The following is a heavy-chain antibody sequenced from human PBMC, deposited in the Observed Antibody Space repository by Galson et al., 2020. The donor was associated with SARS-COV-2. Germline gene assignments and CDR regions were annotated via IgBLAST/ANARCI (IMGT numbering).Heavy chain of an antibody. CDR1: GGSISSYY. J-gene: IGHJ4*02. D-gene: IGHD5-18*01. CDR3: ARLRGGIQLKYYFDS. CDR2: IHYSGST. V-gene: IGHV4-59*08. Sequence: SETLSLTCTVSGGSISSYYWNWMRQPPGKGLEWIGYIHYSGSTNYNPSLESRVTISLDTSKNQFSLKLSSVSAADTAVYYCARLRGGIQLKYYFDSWGQGTLVTVSS.